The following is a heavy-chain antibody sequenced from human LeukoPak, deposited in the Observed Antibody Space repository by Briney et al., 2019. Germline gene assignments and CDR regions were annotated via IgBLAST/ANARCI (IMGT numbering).Heavy chain of an antibody. CDR2: FDPEDGET. CDR3: ATFYDILTGYSLTDNWFDP. V-gene: IGHV1-24*01. CDR1: GYTLTELY. D-gene: IGHD3-9*01. Sequence: ASVKVSCKVSGYTLTELYMHWVRQAPGKGLEWMGGFDPEDGETIYAQKFQGRVTMTEDTSTDTAYMELSSLRSEDTAVYYCATFYDILTGYSLTDNWFDPWGQGTLVTVSS. J-gene: IGHJ5*02.